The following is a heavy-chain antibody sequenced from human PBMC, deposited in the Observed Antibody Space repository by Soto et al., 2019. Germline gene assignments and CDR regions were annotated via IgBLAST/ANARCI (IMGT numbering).Heavy chain of an antibody. CDR2: IYPGDSDT. D-gene: IGHD6-6*01. Sequence: GESLKISCKGSGYSFTSYWIGWVRQMPGKGLEWMGIIYPGDSDTRYSPSFQGQVTISADKSISTAYLQWSSLKASDTAMYYCASQGSSSPYYYYMDVWGKGTKVTVSS. CDR3: ASQGSSSPYYYYMDV. J-gene: IGHJ6*03. V-gene: IGHV5-51*01. CDR1: GYSFTSYW.